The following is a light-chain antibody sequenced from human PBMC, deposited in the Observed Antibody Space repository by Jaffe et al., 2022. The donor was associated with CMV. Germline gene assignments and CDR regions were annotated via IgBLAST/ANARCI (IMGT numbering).Light chain of an antibody. V-gene: IGKV1-39*01. CDR3: QQSYDTPALT. CDR1: QSISTY. J-gene: IGKJ4*01. Sequence: DIQMTQSPSSLSASVGDRVTITCRASQSISTYLNWYQQKPGKAPKLLIYAASSLQSGVPSRFSGSGSGTDFSLTISSLQPEDFATYFCQQSYDTPALTFGGGTKVEI. CDR2: AAS.